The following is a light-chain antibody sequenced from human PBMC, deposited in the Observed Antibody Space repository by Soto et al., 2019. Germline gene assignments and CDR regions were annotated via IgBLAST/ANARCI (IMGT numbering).Light chain of an antibody. CDR3: SSYTTSNTRQIV. V-gene: IGLV2-14*01. CDR2: DVS. J-gene: IGLJ1*01. Sequence: QSALTQPASVSGSPGQAITISCTGTSSDVGGYTYVSWYQQHPGKAPKFIIYDVSNRPSGVSNLFSGSKSGNTASLTISGLQAEDEADYYCSSYTTSNTRQIVFGTGTTVTVL. CDR1: SSDVGGYTY.